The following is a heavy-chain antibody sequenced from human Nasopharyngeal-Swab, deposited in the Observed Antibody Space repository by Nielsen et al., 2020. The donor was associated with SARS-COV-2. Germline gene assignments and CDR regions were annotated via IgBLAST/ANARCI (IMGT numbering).Heavy chain of an antibody. V-gene: IGHV4-39*07. D-gene: IGHD5-12*01. CDR2: IYYSGST. Sequence: RQAPGKGLEWIGSIYYSGSTYYNPSLKSRVTISVDTSKNQFSPKLSSVTAADTAVYYCASSIRYSGYDLGFDYWGQGTLVTVSS. J-gene: IGHJ4*02. CDR3: ASSIRYSGYDLGFDY.